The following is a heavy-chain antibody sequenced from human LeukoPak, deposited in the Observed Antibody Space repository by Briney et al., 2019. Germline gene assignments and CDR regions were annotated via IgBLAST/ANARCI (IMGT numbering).Heavy chain of an antibody. CDR3: AREAAALYYFDY. Sequence: SVKVSCKASGYTFTGYYMHWVRQAPGQGLEWMGGIIPIFGTANYAQKFQGRVTITADESTSTAYMELSSLRSEDTAVYYCAREAAALYYFDYWGQGTLVTVSS. D-gene: IGHD6-13*01. CDR2: IIPIFGTA. J-gene: IGHJ4*02. V-gene: IGHV1-69*13. CDR1: GYTFTGYY.